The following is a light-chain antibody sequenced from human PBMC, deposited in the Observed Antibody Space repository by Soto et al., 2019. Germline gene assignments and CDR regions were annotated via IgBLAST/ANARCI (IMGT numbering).Light chain of an antibody. V-gene: IGLV1-47*01. Sequence: QSVLPQPPSASGTPGQRVTISCSTSTSRSGSNYVYWYQQLPGTAPKLLIYRNDQRPSGVPDRFSGSKSGTSASLAISGLRSGDEADYFCAKWDDRLRVYVFGTGTKLTVL. CDR2: RND. J-gene: IGLJ1*01. CDR3: AKWDDRLRVYV. CDR1: TSRSGSNY.